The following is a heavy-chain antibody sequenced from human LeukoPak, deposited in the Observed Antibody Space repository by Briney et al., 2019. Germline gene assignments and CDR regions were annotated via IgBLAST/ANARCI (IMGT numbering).Heavy chain of an antibody. D-gene: IGHD6-13*01. CDR2: ISSSSSYI. Sequence: PGGSLRLSCAASGFTFSSYTMNWVRQAPGKGLEWVSYISSSSSYIYYADSVKGRFTISRDNAKNSLYLQMNSLRVEDTAVYYCAREHGLSSSWYYWGQGTLVTVSS. CDR3: AREHGLSSSWYY. J-gene: IGHJ4*02. V-gene: IGHV3-21*01. CDR1: GFTFSSYT.